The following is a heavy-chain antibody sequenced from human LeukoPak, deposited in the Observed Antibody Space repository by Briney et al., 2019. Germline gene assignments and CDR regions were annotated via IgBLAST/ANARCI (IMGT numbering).Heavy chain of an antibody. V-gene: IGHV4-4*07. CDR3: ARTGYSSSWPFDY. Sequence: SETLSLTCTVSGDSIRGYYWSWIRQPAGKGLEWIGRIHTSGSTNYSPSLKSRVTISVDTSKNQFSLKLSSVTAADTAVYYCARTGYSSSWPFDYWGQGTLVTVSS. J-gene: IGHJ4*02. D-gene: IGHD6-13*01. CDR2: IHTSGST. CDR1: GDSIRGYY.